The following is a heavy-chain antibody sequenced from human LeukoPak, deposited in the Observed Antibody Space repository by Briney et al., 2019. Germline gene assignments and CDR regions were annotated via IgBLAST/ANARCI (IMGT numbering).Heavy chain of an antibody. CDR2: MYNSEST. CDR3: ARHVLTAGSID. Sequence: SETLSLTCTISGGSINTYYWSWIRQPPGKGLEWIAYMYNSESTKYNPSLKSRVPISVDTSKKQFSLKLRSVTAADTALYYCARHVLTAGSIDWGQGTLVTVSS. J-gene: IGHJ4*02. CDR1: GGSINTYY. D-gene: IGHD3-9*01. V-gene: IGHV4-59*08.